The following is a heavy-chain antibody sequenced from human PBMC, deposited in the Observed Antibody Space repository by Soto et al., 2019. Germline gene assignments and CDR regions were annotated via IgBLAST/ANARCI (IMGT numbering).Heavy chain of an antibody. CDR1: VGTSSGYV. V-gene: IGHV1-69*06. CDR3: ARGGQQLRLHQDFQH. CDR2: IIPIFGTA. Sequence: SVKLSCKASVGTSSGYVLRRVRQAPGQGLEWMGGIIPIFGTANYAQKFQGRVTITADKSTSTAYMELSSLRSEDTAVYYCARGGQQLRLHQDFQHWGQGTLVTVSS. J-gene: IGHJ1*01. D-gene: IGHD6-13*01.